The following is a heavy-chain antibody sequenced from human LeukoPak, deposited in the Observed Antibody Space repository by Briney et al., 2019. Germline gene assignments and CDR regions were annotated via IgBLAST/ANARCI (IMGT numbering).Heavy chain of an antibody. CDR1: GFTFADYV. J-gene: IGHJ4*02. CDR2: ITWTGGTI. D-gene: IGHD4-23*01. Sequence: PGGSLRLSCAASGFTFADYVIHWVRQVPGKGLEWVSGITWTGGTIGYADSVKGRFFASRDNAKTSVYLQMNGLRPDDTALYYCTRGRQRNGNSYYLDFWGRGTLVTVSS. V-gene: IGHV3-9*01. CDR3: TRGRQRNGNSYYLDF.